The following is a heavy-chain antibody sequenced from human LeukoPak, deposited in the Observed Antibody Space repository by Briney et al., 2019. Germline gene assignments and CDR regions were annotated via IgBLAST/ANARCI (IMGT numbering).Heavy chain of an antibody. V-gene: IGHV4-34*01. D-gene: IGHD1-1*01. J-gene: IGHJ5*02. CDR1: GGSLNTHY. CDR2: INHSGDT. Sequence: SETLSLTCAVYGGSLNTHYWSWIRQPPGKGLEWIGEINHSGDTNYKPSLKSRVTISVDTSKNQFSLKLSSVTAADTAVYYCARGRYVVHPLNWFDPWGQGTLVTVSS. CDR3: ARGRYVVHPLNWFDP.